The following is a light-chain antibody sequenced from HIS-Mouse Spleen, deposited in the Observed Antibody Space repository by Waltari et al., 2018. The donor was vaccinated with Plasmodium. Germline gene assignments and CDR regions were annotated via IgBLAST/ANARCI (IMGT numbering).Light chain of an antibody. CDR3: QQYNNWPAWT. CDR1: QSVSSN. J-gene: IGKJ1*01. V-gene: IGKV3-15*01. Sequence: EIVMPPSPATLSASPGERATLSCRASQSVSSNLAWYQQKPGRAPRLLIYGASTRATGSPARFSGSGCGTELTLTISSLQSEDFAVYYCQQYNNWPAWTFGQGTKVEIK. CDR2: GAS.